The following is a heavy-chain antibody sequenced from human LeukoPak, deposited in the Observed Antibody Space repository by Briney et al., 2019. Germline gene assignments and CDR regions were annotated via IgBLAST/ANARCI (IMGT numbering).Heavy chain of an antibody. Sequence: GASVTVSCKASGGTFSSYAISWVRQAPGQGLEWMGRIIPILGIANYAQKFQGRVTITADKSTSTAYIELSSLRSEDTAVYYCARDSSSGYADYWRQATQVTVSS. D-gene: IGHD2-15*01. CDR2: IIPILGIA. CDR3: ARDSSSGYADY. CDR1: GGTFSSYA. V-gene: IGHV1-69*04. J-gene: IGHJ4*02.